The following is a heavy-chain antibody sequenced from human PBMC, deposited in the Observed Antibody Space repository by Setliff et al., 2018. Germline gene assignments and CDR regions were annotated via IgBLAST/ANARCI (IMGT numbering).Heavy chain of an antibody. CDR3: ARRGYYYGWGDSNAFDI. CDR1: GGSISTSSY. D-gene: IGHD3-10*01. J-gene: IGHJ3*02. Sequence: SETMSLTCTVSGGSISTSSYWGWIRQPPGKGLEWIGSIYYSGTTYYNPSLKSRVTISVDTSKNQFSLKLSSVTAADTAVYYCARRGYYYGWGDSNAFDIWGQGTMVTVSS. V-gene: IGHV4-39*01. CDR2: IYYSGTT.